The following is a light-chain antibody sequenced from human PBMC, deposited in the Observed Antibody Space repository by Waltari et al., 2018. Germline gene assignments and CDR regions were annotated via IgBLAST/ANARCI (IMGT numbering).Light chain of an antibody. V-gene: IGKV3-11*01. CDR2: DTS. CDR3: QQRRDWPLT. CDR1: QSVTNY. J-gene: IGKJ4*01. Sequence: EIVLTQSPAILSLSPGDRASLSCRASQSVTNYLSWYKQKPGQAPRLLIYDTSNRATGIPARFSGSGFGTDFTLTISSLEPEDFAVYYCQQRRDWPLTFGGGTKVEIK.